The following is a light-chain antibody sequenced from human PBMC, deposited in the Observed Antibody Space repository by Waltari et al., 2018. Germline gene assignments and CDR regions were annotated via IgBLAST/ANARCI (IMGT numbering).Light chain of an antibody. CDR3: SLYTRSSTLYV. CDR2: EVS. V-gene: IGLV2-14*01. J-gene: IGLJ1*01. Sequence: QSALTQPASVSGSPGQSITISCTGASSDVAVNDYVSRYQHHPGKAPKLIIYEVSYRPSVVSYRFSGSKSGNPASLTISGLQAEDEADYYCSLYTRSSTLYVFGTGTKVTVL. CDR1: SSDVAVNDY.